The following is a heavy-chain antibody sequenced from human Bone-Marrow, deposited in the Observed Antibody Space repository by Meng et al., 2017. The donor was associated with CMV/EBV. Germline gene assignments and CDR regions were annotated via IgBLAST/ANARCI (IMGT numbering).Heavy chain of an antibody. D-gene: IGHD2-2*02. Sequence: SETLSLTCSVSGGSIGSYYWSWIRQPPGKGLEWMGYVYYTGNSKYNPSLKSRVSISIDMSKNHFSLKLNSVTAADTAVYFCAGYKTWDWFDPWGQGTLVTVSS. J-gene: IGHJ5*02. CDR3: AGYKTWDWFDP. V-gene: IGHV4-59*01. CDR2: VYYTGNS. CDR1: GGSIGSYY.